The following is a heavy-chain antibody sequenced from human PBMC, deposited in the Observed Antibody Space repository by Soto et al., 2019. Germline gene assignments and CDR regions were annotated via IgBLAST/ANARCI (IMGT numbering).Heavy chain of an antibody. CDR2: ISGAGGGA. V-gene: IGHV3-23*01. CDR1: GFTFRTYA. CDR3: AKDRTVYYDFCSGTPSLEV. J-gene: IGHJ6*02. D-gene: IGHD3-3*01. Sequence: GGSLRLSCAASGFTFRTYAMDWVRQAPGKGLEWVSGISGAGGGAYYAGSVKGRFTISRDNSKNTLYLQMNSLRAEDTAVYYCAKDRTVYYDFCSGTPSLEVWGQGTTVT.